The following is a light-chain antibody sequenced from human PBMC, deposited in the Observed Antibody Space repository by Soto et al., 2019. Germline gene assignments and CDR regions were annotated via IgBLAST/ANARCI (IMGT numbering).Light chain of an antibody. J-gene: IGLJ2*01. CDR1: SSNIGSNT. V-gene: IGLV1-44*01. Sequence: QSVLTQPPSASGAPGQRVTISCSGSSSNIGSNTVNWYQHLPGTAPKLLIYTNNQRPSGVPDRFSGSKSGTSASLAISGLQSEDEADYYCATWDDSPDGPVFGGGTKLTVL. CDR2: TNN. CDR3: ATWDDSPDGPV.